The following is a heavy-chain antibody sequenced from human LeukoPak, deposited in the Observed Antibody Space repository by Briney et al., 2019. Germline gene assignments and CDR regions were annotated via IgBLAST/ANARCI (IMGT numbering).Heavy chain of an antibody. CDR1: GFSFGDFA. Sequence: GGSLRLSCTGSGFSFGDFALSWVRQAPGKGLEWVSSISSSSSNKYYADSVKGRFTISRDNAKNSLYLQINSLRAEDTAVYFCARVGAGSSTSFYAIDYWGQGTLVTVSS. CDR2: ISSSSSNK. CDR3: ARVGAGSSTSFYAIDY. J-gene: IGHJ4*02. D-gene: IGHD2-2*01. V-gene: IGHV3-21*01.